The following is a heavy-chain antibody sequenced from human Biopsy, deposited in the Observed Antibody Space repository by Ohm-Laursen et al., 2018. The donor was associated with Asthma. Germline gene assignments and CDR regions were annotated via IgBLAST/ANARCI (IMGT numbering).Heavy chain of an antibody. J-gene: IGHJ4*02. CDR1: GGSISSGDYY. Sequence: TLSLTCTVSGGSISSGDYYWSWIRQPPGKGLEWIGYIYYSGSTYYNPSLKSRVTISVDTSKNQFSLKLSSVTAADTAVYYCARERVTARVTYFDYWGQGTLVTVSS. CDR2: IYYSGST. CDR3: ARERVTARVTYFDY. V-gene: IGHV4-30-4*01. D-gene: IGHD5-18*01.